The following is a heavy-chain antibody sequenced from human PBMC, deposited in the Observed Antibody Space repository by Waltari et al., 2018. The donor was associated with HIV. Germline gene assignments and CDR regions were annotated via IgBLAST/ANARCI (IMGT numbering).Heavy chain of an antibody. Sequence: EVQLVESGGGFVQPGGYLIISCAASGFSVRDNYMDLVRLDPGKGLQWVSVLYNEGRTQYIDSVKGRLTIFRDNSKNALYLQMNSLRVDDTAVYYCARMKRSYGSGQARYFYFGMDVWGQGTTVIVSS. J-gene: IGHJ6*02. V-gene: IGHV3-53*01. CDR2: LYNEGRT. D-gene: IGHD3-10*01. CDR3: ARMKRSYGSGQARYFYFGMDV. CDR1: GFSVRDNY.